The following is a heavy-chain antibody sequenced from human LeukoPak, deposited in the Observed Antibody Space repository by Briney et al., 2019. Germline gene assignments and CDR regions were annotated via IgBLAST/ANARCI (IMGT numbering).Heavy chain of an antibody. D-gene: IGHD2-15*01. CDR2: IYHGGST. V-gene: IGHV4-30-2*01. Sequence: PSQTLSLTCTVSGGSISSGGYYWSWIRQPPGKGLEWIGYIYHGGSTHYNPSLKSRVTISVDRSKRQFSLNLSSVTAADTAVYYCARMVVDVTRWFDPWGQGTLVTVSS. CDR1: GGSISSGGYY. J-gene: IGHJ5*02. CDR3: ARMVVDVTRWFDP.